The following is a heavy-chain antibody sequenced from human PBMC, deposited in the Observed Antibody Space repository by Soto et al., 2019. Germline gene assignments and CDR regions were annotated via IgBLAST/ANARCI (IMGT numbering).Heavy chain of an antibody. V-gene: IGHV1-69*01. Sequence: QVQLVQSGAEVKKPGSSVKVSCKASGGTFSSYAISWVRQAPGQGLEWMGGIIPIFGTANYAQKFQGRVTITADESTSTAYMELRSLRSEDTAVYYCARAGIAAAGGYYYYGMDVWGQGTTVTVSS. CDR3: ARAGIAAAGGYYYYGMDV. J-gene: IGHJ6*02. D-gene: IGHD6-13*01. CDR2: IIPIFGTA. CDR1: GGTFSSYA.